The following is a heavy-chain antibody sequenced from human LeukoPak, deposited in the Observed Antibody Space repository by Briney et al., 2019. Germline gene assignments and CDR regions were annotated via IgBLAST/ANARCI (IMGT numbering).Heavy chain of an antibody. V-gene: IGHV4-59*01. CDR3: ARVGTYYRSLDS. Sequence: SETLSPTCTVSGGSINDASWNWIRQPPGQGLKWIGYIYHSGGTNYNPSLKSRVSISLDTSKNQFSLKLSSVTAADTAVYYCARVGTYYRSLDSWGQGTLVTVSS. CDR2: IYHSGGT. D-gene: IGHD3-10*01. J-gene: IGHJ4*02. CDR1: GGSINDAS.